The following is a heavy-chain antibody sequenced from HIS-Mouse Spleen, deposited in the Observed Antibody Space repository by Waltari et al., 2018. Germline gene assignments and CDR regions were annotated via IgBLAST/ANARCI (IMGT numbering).Heavy chain of an antibody. V-gene: IGHV4-31*03. D-gene: IGHD3-3*01. CDR2: IYYSVST. CDR3: ARSPYYDFWSGYSDNWFDP. J-gene: IGHJ5*02. CDR1: GGSISSGVYY. Sequence: QVQLQESGPGLVKPSQTLSLTFTVSGGSISSGVYYWSWIRQHPGKGLEWIGYIYYSVSTHSDPSLQSRVTVSVDTSKNQFSLKVSSVTAADTAVYYCARSPYYDFWSGYSDNWFDPWGQGTLVTVSS.